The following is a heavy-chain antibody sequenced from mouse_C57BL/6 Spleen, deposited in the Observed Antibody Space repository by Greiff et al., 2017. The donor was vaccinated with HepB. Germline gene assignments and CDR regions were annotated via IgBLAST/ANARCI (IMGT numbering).Heavy chain of an antibody. J-gene: IGHJ4*01. Sequence: VQLQQSGPGLVAPSQSLSITCTVSGFSLTSYGVDWVRQSPGKGLEWLGVIWGVGSTNYNSALKSRLSISKDNSKSQVFLKMNSLQTDDTAMYYCASGITTGGYAMDYWGQGTSVTVSS. D-gene: IGHD1-1*01. V-gene: IGHV2-6*01. CDR1: GFSLTSYG. CDR2: IWGVGST. CDR3: ASGITTGGYAMDY.